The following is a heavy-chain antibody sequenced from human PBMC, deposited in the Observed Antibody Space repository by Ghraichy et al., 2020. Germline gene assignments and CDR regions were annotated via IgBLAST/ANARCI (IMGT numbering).Heavy chain of an antibody. D-gene: IGHD3-3*01. Sequence: SETLSLTCAVSGYYISSGYYWGWIRQPPGKGLEWIGSIYHSGSTYYNPSLKSRVTISVDTSKNQFSLKLSSVTAADAAVYYCARDGGLRFFVNWFDPWGQGTLVTVSS. CDR1: GYYISSGYY. CDR2: IYHSGST. J-gene: IGHJ5*02. V-gene: IGHV4-38-2*02. CDR3: ARDGGLRFFVNWFDP.